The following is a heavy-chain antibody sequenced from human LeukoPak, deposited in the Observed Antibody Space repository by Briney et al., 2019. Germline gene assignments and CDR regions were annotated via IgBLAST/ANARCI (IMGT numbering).Heavy chain of an antibody. J-gene: IGHJ5*02. CDR2: INHSGST. V-gene: IGHV4-34*01. Sequence: SETLSLTCAVYGGSFSGYYWSWIRQPPGKRLEWIGEINHSGSTNYNPSLKSRVTISVDTSKNQFSLKLSSVTAADTAVYYCARGHTQYSSGWYGGLNWFDPWGQGTLVTVSS. D-gene: IGHD6-19*01. CDR1: GGSFSGYY. CDR3: ARGHTQYSSGWYGGLNWFDP.